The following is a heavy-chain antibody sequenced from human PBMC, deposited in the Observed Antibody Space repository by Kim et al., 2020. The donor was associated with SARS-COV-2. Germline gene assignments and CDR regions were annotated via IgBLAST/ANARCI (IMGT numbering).Heavy chain of an antibody. CDR1: GGSISSYY. CDR2: IYYSGST. V-gene: IGHV4-59*01. Sequence: SETLSLTCTVSGGSISSYYWSWIRQPPGKGLEWIGYIYYSGSTNYNPSLKSRVTISVDTSKNQFSLKLSSVTAADTAVYYCARGQLDTANPYYYYGMDVWGQGTTVTVSS. D-gene: IGHD5-18*01. J-gene: IGHJ6*02. CDR3: ARGQLDTANPYYYYGMDV.